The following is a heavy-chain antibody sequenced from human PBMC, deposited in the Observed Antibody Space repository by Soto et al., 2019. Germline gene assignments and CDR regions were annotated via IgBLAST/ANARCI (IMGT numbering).Heavy chain of an antibody. Sequence: SSETLSLTCTVSGGSISSYYWSWIRQPPGKGLEWIAYIYYSGSTNYNPSLKSRVTISVDWSNNQFSLEVSSLTAADTAVYYCARGSYYFDYWGQGTLVTVS. CDR1: GGSISSYY. CDR2: IYYSGST. CDR3: ARGSYYFDY. V-gene: IGHV4-59*01. J-gene: IGHJ4*02.